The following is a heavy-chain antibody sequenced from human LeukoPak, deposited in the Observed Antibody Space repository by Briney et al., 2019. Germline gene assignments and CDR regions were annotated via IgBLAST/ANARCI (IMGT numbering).Heavy chain of an antibody. Sequence: PGGSLRLSCAASGFTVTNNYMTWVRQAPGKGLEWVSIIYSVSTYYADSVRGRFSISRDTSKNTVFLQMDSLRAEDTAVYYCASDNQRVAEYFQHWGQGTLVTVSS. CDR3: ASDNQRVAEYFQH. CDR1: GFTVTNNY. V-gene: IGHV3-66*01. CDR2: IYSVST. J-gene: IGHJ1*01.